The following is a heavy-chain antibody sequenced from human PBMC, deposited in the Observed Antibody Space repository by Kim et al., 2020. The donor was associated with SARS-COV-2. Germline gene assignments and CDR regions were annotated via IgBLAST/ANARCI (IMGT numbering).Heavy chain of an antibody. CDR2: ISSSSSYI. V-gene: IGHV3-21*01. Sequence: GGSLRLSCAASGFTFSSYSMNWVRQAPGKGLEWVSSISSSSSYIYYADSVKGRFTISRDNAKNSLYLQMNSLRAEDTAVYYCARFGDRQGDYYYGMDVWGQGTTVTVSS. CDR1: GFTFSSYS. D-gene: IGHD4-17*01. CDR3: ARFGDRQGDYYYGMDV. J-gene: IGHJ6*02.